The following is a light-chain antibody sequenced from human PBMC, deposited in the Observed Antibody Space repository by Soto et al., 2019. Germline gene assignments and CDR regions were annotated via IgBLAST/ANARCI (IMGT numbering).Light chain of an antibody. CDR2: GAS. Sequence: EIVMTQSPATLSVSPGERATLSCRASQSVSSNLAWYKQKPGQAPRLLIYGASTRATGIPARFSGSVSGTEFTLFIICLQSEDFAVYYCQQYNNWQTFGQGTKVDIK. J-gene: IGKJ1*01. CDR3: QQYNNWQT. CDR1: QSVSSN. V-gene: IGKV3-15*01.